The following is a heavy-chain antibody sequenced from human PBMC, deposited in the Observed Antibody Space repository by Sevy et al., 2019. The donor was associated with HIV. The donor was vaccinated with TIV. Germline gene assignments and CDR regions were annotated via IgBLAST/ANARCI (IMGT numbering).Heavy chain of an antibody. V-gene: IGHV4-59*01. J-gene: IGHJ4*02. CDR3: AREFRSSSGWSLFDY. CDR2: IYYSGST. Sequence: SETLSLTCTVSGGSISSYYWSWIRQPPGKGLEWIGYIYYSGSTNYNPSLKSRVTISVDTSKNQFSLKLSSVTAADTAVYYCAREFRSSSGWSLFDYWGQGTLVTVSS. CDR1: GGSISSYY. D-gene: IGHD6-19*01.